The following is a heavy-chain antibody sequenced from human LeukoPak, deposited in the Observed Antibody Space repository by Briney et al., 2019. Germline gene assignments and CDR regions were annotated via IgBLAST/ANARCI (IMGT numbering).Heavy chain of an antibody. CDR1: GGSISSYY. V-gene: IGHV4-59*01. D-gene: IGHD3-22*01. CDR3: ARGIRRPPTYDSSGYYKLDYYGMDV. Sequence: SETLSLTCTVSGGSISSYYWSWIRQPPGKGLEWIGYIYCSGSTNYNPSLKSRVTISVDTSKNQFSLKLSSVTAADTAVYYCARGIRRPPTYDSSGYYKLDYYGMDVWGQGTTVTVSS. J-gene: IGHJ6*02. CDR2: IYCSGST.